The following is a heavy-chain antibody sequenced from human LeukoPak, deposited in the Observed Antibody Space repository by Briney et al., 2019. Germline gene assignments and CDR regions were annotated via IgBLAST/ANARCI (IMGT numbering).Heavy chain of an antibody. CDR2: TYYRSRWFS. Sequence: SQTLSLTCAISGDSVSSNNAAWNWIRQSPSRGLEWLGRTYYRSRWFSVYAPSVRSRITIKPDTSRNQFSLRLSSVTAADTAVYYCARVLEGSSGQHWYFDLWGRGTLVTVSS. J-gene: IGHJ2*01. CDR1: GDSVSSNNAA. D-gene: IGHD6-19*01. V-gene: IGHV6-1*01. CDR3: ARVLEGSSGQHWYFDL.